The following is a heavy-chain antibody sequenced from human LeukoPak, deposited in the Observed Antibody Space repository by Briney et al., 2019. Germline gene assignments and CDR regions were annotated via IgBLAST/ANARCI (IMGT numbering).Heavy chain of an antibody. CDR1: GFTFRSYE. CDR2: ISSSGSII. J-gene: IGHJ6*02. Sequence: GGSLRLSCAASGFTFRSYEMNWVRQAPGKGLEWVSYISSSGSIIYYADSVKGRLTISRDNAKNSLYLQMNSLRAEDTAVYYCARGTGYSSGFYYYYYGTDVWGQGTTVTVSS. D-gene: IGHD6-19*01. V-gene: IGHV3-48*03. CDR3: ARGTGYSSGFYYYYYGTDV.